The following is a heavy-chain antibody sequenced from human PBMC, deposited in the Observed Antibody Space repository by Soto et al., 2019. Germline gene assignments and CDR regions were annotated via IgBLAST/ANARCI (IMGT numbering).Heavy chain of an antibody. CDR3: AREQREYYYGSGSHYQFGY. CDR2: INWNGGST. J-gene: IGHJ4*02. Sequence: PGGSLRLSCAASGFTFDDYGMSWVRQAPGKGLEWVSGINWNGGSTGYADSVKGRFTISRDNAKNSLYLQMNSLRAEDTALYYCAREQREYYYGSGSHYQFGYWGQGTLVTVSS. V-gene: IGHV3-20*04. CDR1: GFTFDDYG. D-gene: IGHD3-10*01.